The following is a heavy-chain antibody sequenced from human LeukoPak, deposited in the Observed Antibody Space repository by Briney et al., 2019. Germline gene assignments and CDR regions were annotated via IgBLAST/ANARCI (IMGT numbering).Heavy chain of an antibody. CDR1: GFTFSSYG. V-gene: IGHV3-33*01. J-gene: IGHJ3*02. D-gene: IGHD6-13*01. CDR3: ARDLWQQLVLSDAFDI. Sequence: GGSLRLSCAASGFTFSSYGMHWVRQAPGKGLEWVAVIWYDGSNKYYADSVKGRFTISRDNSKNTLYLQMTSLRAEDTAVYYCARDLWQQLVLSDAFDIWGQGTMVTVSS. CDR2: IWYDGSNK.